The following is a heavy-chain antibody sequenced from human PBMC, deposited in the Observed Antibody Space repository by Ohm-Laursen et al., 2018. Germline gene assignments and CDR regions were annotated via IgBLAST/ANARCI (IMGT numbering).Heavy chain of an antibody. CDR3: AKSGDRDISSWNIYFDN. Sequence: SLRLSCTASGFTFSSYAMSWVRQAPEKGLEWVSGLSGSGHDTYYTDSVKGRFTISRDNTKNTLFLHMTSLRVDDTALYYCAKSGDRDISSWNIYFDNWGQGTLVTVSS. J-gene: IGHJ4*02. V-gene: IGHV3-23*01. CDR2: LSGSGHDT. D-gene: IGHD6-13*01. CDR1: GFTFSSYA.